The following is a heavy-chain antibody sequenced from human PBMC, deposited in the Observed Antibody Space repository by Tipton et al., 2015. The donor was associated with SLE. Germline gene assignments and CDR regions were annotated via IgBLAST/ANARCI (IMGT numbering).Heavy chain of an antibody. Sequence: GSLRLSCAASGFTFTSYEMNWVRQAPGKGLEWVSYISSSGSAIYYADSVKGRFTISRDNAKNSLYLRMNSLRAEDTAVYYCAREAYYYDTRGGFDYWGQGTLVTVSS. CDR1: GFTFTSYE. CDR2: ISSSGSAI. D-gene: IGHD3-22*01. CDR3: AREAYYYDTRGGFDY. J-gene: IGHJ4*02. V-gene: IGHV3-48*03.